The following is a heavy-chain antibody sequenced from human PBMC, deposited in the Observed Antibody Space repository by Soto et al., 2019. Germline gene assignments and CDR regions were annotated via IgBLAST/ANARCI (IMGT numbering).Heavy chain of an antibody. D-gene: IGHD3-22*01. CDR3: AKDSSLYYYDSSGYYSFFDY. CDR2: ISGSGGST. J-gene: IGHJ4*02. Sequence: GGSLRLSCAASGFTFSSYAMSWVRQAPGKGLEWVSAISGSGGSTYYADSVKGRFTISRDNSKNTLYLQMNSLRAEDTAVYYCAKDSSLYYYDSSGYYSFFDYWGQGTLVIVSS. CDR1: GFTFSSYA. V-gene: IGHV3-23*01.